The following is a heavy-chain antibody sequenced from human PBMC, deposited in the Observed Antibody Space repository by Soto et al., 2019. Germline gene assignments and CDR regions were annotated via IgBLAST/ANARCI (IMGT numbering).Heavy chain of an antibody. D-gene: IGHD3-3*01. V-gene: IGHV4-59*08. CDR2: IYYSGST. CDR1: GGTISSYY. CDR3: ARHPDFWSGFGP. J-gene: IGHJ5*02. Sequence: PSETLSLPCTVFGGTISSYYWSWIRQPPGKGLEWIGYIYYSGSTNYNPSLKSRVTISVDTSKNQFSLKLSSVTAADTAVYYCARHPDFWSGFGPWSQGTLVTVSS.